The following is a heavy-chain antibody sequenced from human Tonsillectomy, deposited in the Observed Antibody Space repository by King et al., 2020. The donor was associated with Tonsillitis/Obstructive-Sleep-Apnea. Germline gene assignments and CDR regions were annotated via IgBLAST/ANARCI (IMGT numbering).Heavy chain of an antibody. V-gene: IGHV1-69*01. CDR1: GGTFSSYA. CDR3: ARDEGYCSSTSCPFDY. CDR2: IIPIFGTA. Sequence: VQLVESGAEVKKPGSSVKVSCKASGGTFSSYAISWVRQAPGQGLEWMGGIIPIFGTANYAQKFQGRVTITADESTSTAYMELSSLRSEDTAVYYCARDEGYCSSTSCPFDYWGQGTLVTVSS. J-gene: IGHJ4*02. D-gene: IGHD2-2*01.